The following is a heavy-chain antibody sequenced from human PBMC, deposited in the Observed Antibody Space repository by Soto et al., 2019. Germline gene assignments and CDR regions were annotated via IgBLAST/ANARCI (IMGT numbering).Heavy chain of an antibody. CDR1: GYTFTSYG. Sequence: QVQLVQSGAEVKKPGASVKVSCKASGYTFTSYGISWVRQAPGQGLEWMGWISAYNGNTNYAQKLQGRVTMTTDTDTSTAYMELRSLRSDDTAVYYCARVVVGANYYYYGMDVWGQGTTVTVSS. CDR3: ARVVVGANYYYYGMDV. J-gene: IGHJ6*02. D-gene: IGHD1-26*01. CDR2: ISAYNGNT. V-gene: IGHV1-18*01.